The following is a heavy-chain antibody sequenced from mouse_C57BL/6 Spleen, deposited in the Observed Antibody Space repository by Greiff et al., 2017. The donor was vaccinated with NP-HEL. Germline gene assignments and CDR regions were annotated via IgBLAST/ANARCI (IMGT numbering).Heavy chain of an antibody. CDR3: TRRGDDYGSSYGFAY. Sequence: QVQLQQSGAELVRPGASVTLSCKASGYTFTDYEMHWVKQTPVHGLEWIGAIDPETGGTAYNQKFKGKAILTADKSSSTAYMELRSLTSEDSAVYYCTRRGDDYGSSYGFAYWGQGTLVTVSA. CDR2: IDPETGGT. D-gene: IGHD1-1*01. V-gene: IGHV1-15*01. J-gene: IGHJ3*01. CDR1: GYTFTDYE.